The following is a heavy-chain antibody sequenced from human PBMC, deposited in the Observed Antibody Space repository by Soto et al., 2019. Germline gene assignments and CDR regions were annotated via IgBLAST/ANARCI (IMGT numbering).Heavy chain of an antibody. CDR2: ISYDGSNK. CDR3: AKELTMIVVVITETYGMDV. D-gene: IGHD3-22*01. CDR1: GFTFSSYG. V-gene: IGHV3-30*18. Sequence: QVQLVESGGGVVQPGRSLRLSCAASGFTFSSYGMHWVRQAPGKGLEWVAVISYDGSNKYYADSVKGRFTISRDNSKNTLYLQMNSLRAEDTAVYYCAKELTMIVVVITETYGMDVWGQGTTVTVSS. J-gene: IGHJ6*02.